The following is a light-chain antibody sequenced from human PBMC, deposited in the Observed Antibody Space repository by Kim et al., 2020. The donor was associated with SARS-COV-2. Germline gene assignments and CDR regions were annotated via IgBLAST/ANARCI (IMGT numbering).Light chain of an antibody. CDR2: YDS. Sequence: SYELTQPPSVSVAPGKTARITCGGNNIGSKSVHWYQQKPGQAPVLVIYYDSDRPPGIPERFSGSNSGNTATLTISRVEAGDEADYYCQVWDSSSDHRGVFGGGTQLTVL. J-gene: IGLJ3*02. CDR1: NIGSKS. V-gene: IGLV3-21*04. CDR3: QVWDSSSDHRGV.